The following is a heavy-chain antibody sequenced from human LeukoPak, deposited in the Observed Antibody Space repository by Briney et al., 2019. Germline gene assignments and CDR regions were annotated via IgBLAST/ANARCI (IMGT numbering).Heavy chain of an antibody. Sequence: GGSLRLSCAASGFTFSSYAMSWVRQAPGRGLEWVSLISGDGDGTYYADSVKGRFTISRDTSRNSLYLQMDSLRTEDTALYYCAKDRGGYYGSGTSYYFYGMDVWGQGTTVTVSS. CDR3: AKDRGGYYGSGTSYYFYGMDV. J-gene: IGHJ6*02. V-gene: IGHV3-43*02. D-gene: IGHD3-10*01. CDR2: ISGDGDGT. CDR1: GFTFSSYA.